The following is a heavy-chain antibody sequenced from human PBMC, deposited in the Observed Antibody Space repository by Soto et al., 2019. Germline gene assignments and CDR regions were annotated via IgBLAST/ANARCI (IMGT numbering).Heavy chain of an antibody. CDR2: INAGNGNT. CDR1: GYAFTSYA. J-gene: IGHJ4*02. Sequence: ASLKVSSKASGYAFTSYAMHWVRQAPGQRLEWMGWINAGNGNTKYSQKFQGRVTINRDTSASTAYMQLSRLRSEDTAVYYCAREGYHDFCSGYYPSIDYWGQGTLVTVSS. D-gene: IGHD3-3*01. CDR3: AREGYHDFCSGYYPSIDY. V-gene: IGHV1-3*01.